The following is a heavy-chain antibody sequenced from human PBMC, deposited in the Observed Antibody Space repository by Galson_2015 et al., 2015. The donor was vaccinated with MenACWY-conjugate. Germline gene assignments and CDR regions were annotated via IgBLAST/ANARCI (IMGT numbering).Heavy chain of an antibody. J-gene: IGHJ4*02. CDR3: ARAKRYCSGGSCYYFDY. CDR1: GFTFSSYW. CDR2: INSDGSST. V-gene: IGHV3-74*01. D-gene: IGHD2-15*01. Sequence: SLRLSCAASGFTFSSYWMHWVRQAPGKGLVWVSRINSDGSSTSYADSVKGRFTISRDNAKNTLYLQMNSLRAEDTAVYYCARAKRYCSGGSCYYFDYWGQGTLVTVPS.